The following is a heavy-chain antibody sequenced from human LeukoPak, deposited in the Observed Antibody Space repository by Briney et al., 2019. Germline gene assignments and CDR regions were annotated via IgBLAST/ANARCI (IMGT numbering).Heavy chain of an antibody. CDR2: RNGGST. J-gene: IGHJ5*02. V-gene: IGHV3-20*01. D-gene: IGHD5-12*01. Sequence: GGSLRLSCAASGFTFDDYGMSWVRQAPGKGLEWVSGRNGGSTGYADSVKGRFTISRDNAKNSLYLQMNSLRAEDTALYHCARDLYSFRYSGYDAPWFDPWGQGTPVTVSS. CDR1: GFTFDDYG. CDR3: ARDLYSFRYSGYDAPWFDP.